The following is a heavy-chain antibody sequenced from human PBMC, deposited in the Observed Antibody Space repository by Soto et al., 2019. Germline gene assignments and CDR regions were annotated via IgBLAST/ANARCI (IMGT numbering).Heavy chain of an antibody. CDR1: GFTFSSYA. CDR3: ARDVLEGWWLCMDV. J-gene: IGHJ6*02. Sequence: QVQLVESGGGVVQPGRSLRLSCAASGFTFSSYAMHWVRQAPGKGLEWVAVISYDGSNKYYADSVKGRFTISRDNSENTLYLQMNSLRAEDTAVYYCARDVLEGWWLCMDVWGQGTTVTVSS. D-gene: IGHD2-15*01. V-gene: IGHV3-30-3*01. CDR2: ISYDGSNK.